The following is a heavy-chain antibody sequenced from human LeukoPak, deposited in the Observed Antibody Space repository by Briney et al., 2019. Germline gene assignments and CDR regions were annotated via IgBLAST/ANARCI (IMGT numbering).Heavy chain of an antibody. Sequence: GGSLRLSCAASGFTFSSYWMSWVRQAPGKGLKWVANIKQDGSEKYYVDSVKGRFTISRDNSKNTLYLQMNSLRAEDTAVYYCARDRSTPYGMDVWGQGTTVTVSS. CDR2: IKQDGSEK. CDR1: GFTFSSYW. CDR3: ARDRSTPYGMDV. D-gene: IGHD2-2*01. V-gene: IGHV3-7*01. J-gene: IGHJ6*02.